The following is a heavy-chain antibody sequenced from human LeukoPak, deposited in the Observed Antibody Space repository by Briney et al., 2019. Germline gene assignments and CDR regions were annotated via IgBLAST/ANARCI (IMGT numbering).Heavy chain of an antibody. D-gene: IGHD1-26*01. J-gene: IGHJ4*02. V-gene: IGHV3-33*08. CDR3: ARDLWEGSAKYLDY. Sequence: GGSLRLSCAASGFMFSGYGMHWVRQAPGKGLEWVAVIGKDESLKYYADSVKGRFTISRDNSKNMAYLQMNSLRAEDTALYYCARDLWEGSAKYLDYWGQGTLVTVSS. CDR1: GFMFSGYG. CDR2: IGKDESLK.